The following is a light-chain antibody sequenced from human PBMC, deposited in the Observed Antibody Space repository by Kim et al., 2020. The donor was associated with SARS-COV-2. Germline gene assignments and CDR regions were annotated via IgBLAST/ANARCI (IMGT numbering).Light chain of an antibody. CDR1: SSDVSGYTY. CDR3: NSYTGTTTVV. Sequence: GQSITISCTGTSSDVSGYTYVSWYQQYPGKAPNLIIYDVSKRPSGVSNRFSGSKSGNTASLTISGLRAEDEGDYYCNSYTGTTTVVFGGGTQLTVL. CDR2: DVS. V-gene: IGLV2-14*03. J-gene: IGLJ2*01.